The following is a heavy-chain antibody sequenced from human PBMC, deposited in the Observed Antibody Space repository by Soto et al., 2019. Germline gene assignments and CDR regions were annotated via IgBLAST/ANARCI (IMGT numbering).Heavy chain of an antibody. CDR2: FDPEDGET. J-gene: IGHJ3*02. CDR1: GYTFTGYY. Sequence: ASVKVSCKASGYTFTGYYMHWVRQAPGKGLEWMGGFDPEDGETIYAQKFQGRVTMTEDTSTDTAYMELSSLRSEDTAVYYCATLPILTGYYTSHDAFDIWGQGTMVTVSS. D-gene: IGHD3-9*01. CDR3: ATLPILTGYYTSHDAFDI. V-gene: IGHV1-24*01.